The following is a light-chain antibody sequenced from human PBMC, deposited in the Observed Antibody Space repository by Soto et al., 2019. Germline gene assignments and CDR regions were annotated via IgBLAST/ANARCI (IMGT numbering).Light chain of an antibody. V-gene: IGLV2-23*01. Sequence: QSVLAQPPSVSLSPGQSITISCTGTSSDVGSYNLVSWYQQHPGKAPKRMIYEGSKRPSGVSNRFSGSKSGNTASLTISGLQAEDEADYYCCSYAGSSTYVFGTGTKV. J-gene: IGLJ1*01. CDR2: EGS. CDR1: SSDVGSYNL. CDR3: CSYAGSSTYV.